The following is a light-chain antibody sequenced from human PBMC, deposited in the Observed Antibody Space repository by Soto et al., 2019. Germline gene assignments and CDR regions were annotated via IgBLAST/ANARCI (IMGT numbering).Light chain of an antibody. CDR2: EVS. CDR3: SSYRGASTGV. Sequence: QSVLTQPASVSGSPGQSITISCTGSSSDVGGYNYVSWYQQHPGKAPRLMIYEVSNRPSGGSNRFSGSKSGNTASLTISGLQAEDEADYYCSSYRGASTGVFGTGTKLTVL. CDR1: SSDVGGYNY. V-gene: IGLV2-14*01. J-gene: IGLJ1*01.